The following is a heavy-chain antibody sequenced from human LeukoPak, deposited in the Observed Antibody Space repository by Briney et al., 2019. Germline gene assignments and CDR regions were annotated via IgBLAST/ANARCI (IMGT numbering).Heavy chain of an antibody. Sequence: ASVKVSCKASGYTFTGYYMHWVRQAPGQGLEWMGWINPNSGGTNYAQKFQGRVTMTRDTSISTAYMELSRLRSDDTAVYYRARVGAPGYSSGNFDYWGQGTLVTVSS. V-gene: IGHV1-2*02. CDR1: GYTFTGYY. D-gene: IGHD6-19*01. CDR2: INPNSGGT. J-gene: IGHJ4*02. CDR3: ARVGAPGYSSGNFDY.